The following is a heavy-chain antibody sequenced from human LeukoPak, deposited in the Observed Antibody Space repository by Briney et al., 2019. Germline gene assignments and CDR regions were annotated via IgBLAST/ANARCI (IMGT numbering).Heavy chain of an antibody. V-gene: IGHV6-1*01. J-gene: IGHJ1*01. Sequence: SQTLSLTCAISGDSVSSNSVAWNWVRQSPSRGLEWLRRASYKSEWYFNYAVSVKSRITINADTSKNQFSLRLNSVTPEDTAVYYCARWDHGSGRFQNWGQGTLVTVSS. CDR1: GDSVSSNSVA. CDR2: ASYKSEWYF. CDR3: ARWDHGSGRFQN. D-gene: IGHD6-19*01.